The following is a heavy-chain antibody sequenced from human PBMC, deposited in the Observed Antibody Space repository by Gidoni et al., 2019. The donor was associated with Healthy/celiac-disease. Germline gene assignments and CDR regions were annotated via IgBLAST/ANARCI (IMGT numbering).Heavy chain of an antibody. V-gene: IGHV5-51*01. CDR2: IYPGDSDT. CDR3: ARRLDFWSGYYRDSHYYYYGMDV. Sequence: EVQLVQSGAEVKKPGESLKISCKGSGYSFTSYWTGWVRQMPGKGLEWMGIIYPGDSDTRYSPSFQGQVTISADKSISTAYLQWSSLKASDTAMYYCARRLDFWSGYYRDSHYYYYGMDVWGQGTTVTVSS. CDR1: GYSFTSYW. D-gene: IGHD3-3*01. J-gene: IGHJ6*02.